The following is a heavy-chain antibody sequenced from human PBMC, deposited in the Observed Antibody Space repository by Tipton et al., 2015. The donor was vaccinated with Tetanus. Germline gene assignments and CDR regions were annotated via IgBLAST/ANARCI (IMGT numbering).Heavy chain of an antibody. J-gene: IGHJ4*02. CDR3: ASHSPSLVPDNN. D-gene: IGHD1-14*01. Sequence: QLVQSGAEVKKPGESLKISCKGSGYRFTDYWIGWVRQMSGEGLEWMGIIHPADSDTSYSPSFQGRVTISVDKSVTTAYLQWGSLKASDPAMYSCASHSPSLVPDNNWGQGTLVPVAS. CDR1: GYRFTDYW. CDR2: IHPADSDT. V-gene: IGHV5-51*01.